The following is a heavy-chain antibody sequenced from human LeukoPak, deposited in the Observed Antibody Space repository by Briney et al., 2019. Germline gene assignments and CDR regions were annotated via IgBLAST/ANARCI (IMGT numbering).Heavy chain of an antibody. D-gene: IGHD2-15*01. Sequence: GGSLRLSCAASGFRFSGHAMSWVRQAAGKGLEWVSGITGSGGSAYYADSVKGRFTISRDNSKNTLYLQMSSLRVEDTAVYYCAKFSPPDIAGVVPATGRDYWGQGTLVTVSS. CDR3: AKFSPPDIAGVVPATGRDY. J-gene: IGHJ4*02. CDR1: GFRFSGHA. V-gene: IGHV3-23*01. CDR2: ITGSGGSA.